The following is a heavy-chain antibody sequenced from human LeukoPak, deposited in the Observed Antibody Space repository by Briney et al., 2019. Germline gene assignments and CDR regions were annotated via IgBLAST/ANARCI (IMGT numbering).Heavy chain of an antibody. CDR1: GGTISSYY. D-gene: IGHD1-26*01. CDR2: IYYSGST. J-gene: IGHJ3*02. Sequence: CETLSLTCTVSGGTISSYYWSWIRQPPGKGLGWIGYIYYSGSTNNNPSLNSRVTISVAPSKNQVSLKVSSATAADTAVYHCARHGEVGANDAFDIWGQGTMVTVSS. CDR3: ARHGEVGANDAFDI. V-gene: IGHV4-59*08.